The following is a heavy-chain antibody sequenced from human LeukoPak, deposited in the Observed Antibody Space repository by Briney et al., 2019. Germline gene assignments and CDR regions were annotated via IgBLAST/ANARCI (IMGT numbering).Heavy chain of an antibody. J-gene: IGHJ4*02. CDR1: GGSFSGYY. CDR2: INHSGST. V-gene: IGHV4-34*01. D-gene: IGHD6-13*01. Sequence: SETLSLTCAVYGGSFSGYYWSWIRQPPGKGLEWIGEINHSGSTNYNPSLKSRVTISVDTSKNQFSLKLSSVTAADTAVYYCARTPRSSSWYGGLDYWGQGTLVTVSS. CDR3: ARTPRSSSWYGGLDY.